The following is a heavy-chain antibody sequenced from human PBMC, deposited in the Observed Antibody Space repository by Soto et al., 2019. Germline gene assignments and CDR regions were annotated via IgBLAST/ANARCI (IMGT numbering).Heavy chain of an antibody. D-gene: IGHD3-16*01. CDR3: ARDSGGDTTDYYYYYYMDV. CDR2: INPNSGGT. J-gene: IGHJ6*03. CDR1: GYTFTGYY. Sequence: ASVKVSCKASGYTFTGYYMHWVRQAPGQGLEWMGWINPNSGGTNYAQKFQGWVTMTRDTSISTAYMELSRLRSDDTAVYYCARDSGGDTTDYYYYYYMDVWGKGTTVTVSS. V-gene: IGHV1-2*04.